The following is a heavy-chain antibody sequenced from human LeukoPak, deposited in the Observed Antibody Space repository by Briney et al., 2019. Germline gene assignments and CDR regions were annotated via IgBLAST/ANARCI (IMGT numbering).Heavy chain of an antibody. CDR3: MRCGESDY. Sequence: PGGSLRLSCAASGFTLSSYWMSWVRQAPGKGLEWVANIKQDGSEKYDVDSVKGRFTISRDNAKNSLYLQMNSLRAEDTAVYYCMRCGESDYWGQGTLVTVSS. J-gene: IGHJ4*02. D-gene: IGHD3-10*01. CDR2: IKQDGSEK. V-gene: IGHV3-7*01. CDR1: GFTLSSYW.